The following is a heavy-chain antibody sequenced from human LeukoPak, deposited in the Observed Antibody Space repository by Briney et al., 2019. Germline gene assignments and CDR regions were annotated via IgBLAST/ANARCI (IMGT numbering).Heavy chain of an antibody. CDR2: MNPNSGHT. CDR3: ARSIVGVRKRNDY. CDR1: GYTFTSYD. V-gene: IGHV1-8*01. D-gene: IGHD1-26*01. Sequence: ASVKVSCKASGYTFTSYDIIWVRQASGQGLEWMGWMNPNSGHTGYAQKFQGRVTMTRTNSIRTAYMELTSLTSEDSAVYYCARSIVGVRKRNDYWGQGTLVSVSS. J-gene: IGHJ4*02.